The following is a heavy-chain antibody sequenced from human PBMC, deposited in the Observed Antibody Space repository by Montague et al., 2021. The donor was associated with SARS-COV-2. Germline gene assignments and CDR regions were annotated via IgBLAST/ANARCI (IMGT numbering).Heavy chain of an antibody. V-gene: IGHV4-39*01. CDR2: IYYSGST. CDR3: ARKARRGITIFGVVTASYYFDY. CDR1: GGSISSSSYY. D-gene: IGHD3-3*01. J-gene: IGHJ4*02. Sequence: SETLSLTCNVSGGSISSSSYYWGWIRQPPGKGLEWIGSIYYSGSTYYNPSLKSRVTISVDTSKNQFSLKLSSVTAADTAVYYCARKARRGITIFGVVTASYYFDYWGQGTLVTVSS.